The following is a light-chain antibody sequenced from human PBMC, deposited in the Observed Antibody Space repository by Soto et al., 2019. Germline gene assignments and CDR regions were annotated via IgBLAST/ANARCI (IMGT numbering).Light chain of an antibody. V-gene: IGKV4-1*01. CDR3: QQYYTSPIT. CDR2: WAS. J-gene: IGKJ3*01. CDR1: QSVLYSSNNENY. Sequence: DIVMTQSPDSLAVSLGERATINCKSSQSVLYSSNNENYLAWYQQKPGQPPKLLIYWASTRESGVPDRFSGSGSGTDFTLTSSSLQAEDVAVYYCQQYYTSPITFGPGTKVDI.